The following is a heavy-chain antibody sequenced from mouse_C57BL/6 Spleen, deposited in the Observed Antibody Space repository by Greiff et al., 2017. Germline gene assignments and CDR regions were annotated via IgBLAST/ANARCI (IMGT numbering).Heavy chain of an antibody. CDR3: ARKEIYYGNYVDY. D-gene: IGHD2-1*01. Sequence: QVQLQQPGAELVKPGASVKLSCKASGYTFTSYWMQWVKQRPGQGLEWIGEIDPSDSYTNYNQKFKGKATLTVDTSSSTAYMQLSSLTSEDSAVYYCARKEIYYGNYVDYWGQGTTLTVSS. V-gene: IGHV1-50*01. CDR1: GYTFTSYW. J-gene: IGHJ2*01. CDR2: IDPSDSYT.